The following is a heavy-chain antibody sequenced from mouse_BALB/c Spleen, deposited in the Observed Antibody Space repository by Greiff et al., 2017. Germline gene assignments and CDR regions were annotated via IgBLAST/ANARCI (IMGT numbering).Heavy chain of an antibody. V-gene: IGHV3-2*02. CDR1: GYSITSDYA. Sequence: EVQLQESGPGLVKPSQSLSLTCTVTGYSITSDYAWNWIRQFPGNKLEWMGYISYSGSTSYNPSLKSRISITRDTSKNQFFLQLNSVTTEDTATYYCAREGINGDYAMDYWGQGTSVTVSS. CDR3: AREGINGDYAMDY. CDR2: ISYSGST. D-gene: IGHD2-4*01. J-gene: IGHJ4*01.